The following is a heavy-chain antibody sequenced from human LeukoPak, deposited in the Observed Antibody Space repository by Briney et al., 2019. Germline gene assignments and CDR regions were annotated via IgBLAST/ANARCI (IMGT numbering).Heavy chain of an antibody. V-gene: IGHV1-2*02. CDR1: GYTFTGYY. Sequence: ASVKVSCKASGYTFTGYYMHWVRQAPGQGLEWMGWINPNSGGTNYAQKFQGRVTMTRDTSISTAYMELSRLRSDDTAVYYCARAPRVYSYGSHLNDYWGQGTLVTVSS. J-gene: IGHJ4*02. D-gene: IGHD5-18*01. CDR3: ARAPRVYSYGSHLNDY. CDR2: INPNSGGT.